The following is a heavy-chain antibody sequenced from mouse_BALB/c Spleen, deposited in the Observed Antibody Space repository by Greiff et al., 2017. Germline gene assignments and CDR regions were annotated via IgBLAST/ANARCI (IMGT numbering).Heavy chain of an antibody. J-gene: IGHJ4*01. D-gene: IGHD2-2*01. V-gene: IGHV3-2*02. CDR1: GYSITSDYA. CDR2: ISYSGST. CDR3: ARHYYGYDYAMDY. Sequence: DVKLVESGPGLVKPSQSLSLTCTVTGYSITSDYAWNWIRQFPGNKLEWMGYISYSGSTSYNPSLKSRISITRDTSKNQFFLQLNSVTTEDTATYYCARHYYGYDYAMDYWGQGTSVTVSS.